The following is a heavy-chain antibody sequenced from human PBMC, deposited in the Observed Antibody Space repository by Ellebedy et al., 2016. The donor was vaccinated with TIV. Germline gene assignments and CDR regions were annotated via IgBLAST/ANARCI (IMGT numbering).Heavy chain of an antibody. V-gene: IGHV4-59*12. Sequence: SETLSLTXTVSGGSISSYYWSWIRQPPGKGLEWIGEIYHSGSTNYNPSLKSRVTISVDKSKNQFSLKLSSVTAADTAVYYCASLDYYDSSGGGGYWGQGTLVTVSS. J-gene: IGHJ4*02. CDR2: IYHSGST. CDR3: ASLDYYDSSGGGGY. D-gene: IGHD3-22*01. CDR1: GGSISSYY.